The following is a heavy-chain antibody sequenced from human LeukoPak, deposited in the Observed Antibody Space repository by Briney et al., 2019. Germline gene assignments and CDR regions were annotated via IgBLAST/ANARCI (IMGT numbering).Heavy chain of an antibody. V-gene: IGHV4-4*07. CDR2: SYISGGT. D-gene: IGHD3-10*01. Sequence: SETLSLTCTVSGASISHYYWSWIRQPAGKGLEWIGRSYISGGTKYNPSLKSRVSMSVDTSKNLFSLKLSSVTAADTAVYYCARDFTLISPGYYTSGTSQSYFDYWGQGTLVTVSS. J-gene: IGHJ4*02. CDR3: ARDFTLISPGYYTSGTSQSYFDY. CDR1: GASISHYY.